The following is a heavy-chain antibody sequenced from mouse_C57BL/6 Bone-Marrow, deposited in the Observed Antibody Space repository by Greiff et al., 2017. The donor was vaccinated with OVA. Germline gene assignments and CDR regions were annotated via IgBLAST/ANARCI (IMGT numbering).Heavy chain of an antibody. D-gene: IGHD2-10*02. CDR1: GYSITSGYY. J-gene: IGHJ4*01. Sequence: EVQLQESGPGLVKPSQSLSLTCSVTGYSITSGYYWNWIRQFPGNKLEWMGYISYDGSNNYNPSLKNRISITRDTSKNQFFLKLNSVTTEDTATYDCAKYGNPKDYYAMDYWGQGTSVTVSS. CDR3: AKYGNPKDYYAMDY. CDR2: ISYDGSN. V-gene: IGHV3-6*01.